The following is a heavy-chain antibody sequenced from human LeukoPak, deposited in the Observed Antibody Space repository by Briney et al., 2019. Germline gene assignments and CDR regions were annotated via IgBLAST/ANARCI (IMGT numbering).Heavy chain of an antibody. CDR1: GFTFSSYG. V-gene: IGHV3-30*02. J-gene: IGHJ4*02. Sequence: GGSLRLSCAASGFTFSSYGMQWVRQAPGKGLEWVAFIRYDGSNKYHADSVKGRFTISRDNSKNTLYLQMNSLRAEDTAVYYCAKDQDFWSGHDYWGQGTLVTVSS. CDR3: AKDQDFWSGHDY. CDR2: IRYDGSNK. D-gene: IGHD3-3*01.